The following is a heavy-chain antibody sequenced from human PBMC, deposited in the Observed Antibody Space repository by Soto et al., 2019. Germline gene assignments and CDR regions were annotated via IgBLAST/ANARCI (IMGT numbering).Heavy chain of an antibody. V-gene: IGHV3-66*01. Sequence: GGSLRLSCAASGFTVSSNYMSWVRQAPGKGLEWVSVIYSGGSTYYADSVKGRFTISRDNSKNTLYLQMNSLRAEDTAVYYCARDLESYSPRRGAFDIWGQGTMVTVSS. CDR3: ARDLESYSPRRGAFDI. CDR2: IYSGGST. J-gene: IGHJ3*02. CDR1: GFTVSSNY. D-gene: IGHD1-26*01.